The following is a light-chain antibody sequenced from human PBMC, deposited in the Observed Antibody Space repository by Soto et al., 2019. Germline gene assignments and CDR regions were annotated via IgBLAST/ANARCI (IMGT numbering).Light chain of an antibody. CDR3: LQYDSYLWT. Sequence: IQITQSPSSLSSSLGYIVTITFRASHDIRNGLNWYQQKPGKAPKRLIYAASSLQSGVPSRFSGSGSGTEFTLTISSLQPEDYATYFCLQYDSYLWTFGQGTKVDIK. J-gene: IGKJ1*01. V-gene: IGKV1-17*01. CDR1: HDIRNG. CDR2: AAS.